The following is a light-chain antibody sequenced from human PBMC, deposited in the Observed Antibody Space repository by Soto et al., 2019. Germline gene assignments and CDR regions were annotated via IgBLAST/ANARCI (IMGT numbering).Light chain of an antibody. V-gene: IGKV1-5*03. CDR2: RAS. Sequence: DIQMTQSPSSLSGSVGDRVTMTCRASQSISTWLAWFQQKPGKAPKLLIYRASSLEGGAPSRFSGSGSGTQFTLTISSLQPDDFATYYCQQYDNYPWTFGQGTKVDIK. CDR1: QSISTW. CDR3: QQYDNYPWT. J-gene: IGKJ1*01.